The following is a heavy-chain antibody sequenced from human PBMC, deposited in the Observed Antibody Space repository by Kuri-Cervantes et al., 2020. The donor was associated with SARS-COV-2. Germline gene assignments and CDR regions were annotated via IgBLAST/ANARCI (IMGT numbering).Heavy chain of an antibody. D-gene: IGHD6-6*01. CDR3: AKDLREQLVPWEYFQH. J-gene: IGHJ1*01. CDR2: ISSSSSTI. V-gene: IGHV3-48*01. CDR1: GFTFSSYS. Sequence: GGSLRLSCAASGFTFSSYSMNWVRQAPGKGLEWVSYISSSSSTIYYADSVKGRFTISRDNAKNTLYLQMNSLRAEDTAVYYCAKDLREQLVPWEYFQHWGQGTLVTVSS.